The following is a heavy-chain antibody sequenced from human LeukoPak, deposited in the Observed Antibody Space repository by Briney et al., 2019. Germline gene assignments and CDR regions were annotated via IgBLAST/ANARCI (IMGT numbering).Heavy chain of an antibody. CDR3: ATNRHYDFWSGYRYGMDV. V-gene: IGHV1-24*01. Sequence: ASVKVSCKVSGYTLTELSMHWVRQAPGKGLEWMGGFDPEDGETIYAQKFQGRVTMTEDTSTDTAYMELSSLRSEDTAVYYCATNRHYDFWSGYRYGMDVWGQGTTVTVSS. D-gene: IGHD3-3*01. CDR1: GYTLTELS. CDR2: FDPEDGET. J-gene: IGHJ6*02.